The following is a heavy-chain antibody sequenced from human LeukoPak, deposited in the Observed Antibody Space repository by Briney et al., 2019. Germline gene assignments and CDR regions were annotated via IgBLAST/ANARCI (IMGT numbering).Heavy chain of an antibody. CDR2: ISGSGGST. V-gene: IGHV3-23*01. CDR3: AKAVRNYYGSGSPAPIDY. CDR1: GFTFSSYA. J-gene: IGHJ4*02. D-gene: IGHD3-10*01. Sequence: GGSLRLSCAASGFTFSSYAMSWVRQAPGKGLEWVSAISGSGGSTYHADSVKGRFTISRDNSKNTLYLQMNSLRAEDTAVYYCAKAVRNYYGSGSPAPIDYWGQGTLVTVSS.